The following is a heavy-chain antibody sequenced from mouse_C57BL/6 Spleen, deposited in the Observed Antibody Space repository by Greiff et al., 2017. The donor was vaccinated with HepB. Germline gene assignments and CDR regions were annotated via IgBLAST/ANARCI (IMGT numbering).Heavy chain of an antibody. Sequence: VQLQQSGAELARPGASVKMSCKASGYTFTSYTMHWVKQRPGQGLEWIGYINPSSGYTKYNQKFKDKATLTADKSSSTAYMQLSSLTSEDSAVYYCARSVYGNYFDYFDYWGQGTTLTVSS. CDR3: ARSVYGNYFDYFDY. V-gene: IGHV1-4*01. D-gene: IGHD2-1*01. CDR1: GYTFTSYT. CDR2: INPSSGYT. J-gene: IGHJ2*01.